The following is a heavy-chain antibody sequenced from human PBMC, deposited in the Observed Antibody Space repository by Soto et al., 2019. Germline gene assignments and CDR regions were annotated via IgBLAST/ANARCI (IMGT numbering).Heavy chain of an antibody. J-gene: IGHJ4*02. CDR2: INPNGGST. CDR3: ARALQGGDHLWGSYRY. CDR1: GYTFTSYY. V-gene: IGHV1-46*03. D-gene: IGHD3-16*02. Sequence: VASVKVSCEASGYTFTSYYIHWVRQAPGQGLEWMGIINPNGGSTSNAQKFQGRVTMTRDTFTSTVYMELSSLRSEDTAVYYCARALQGGDHLWGSYRYWGQGTPVTVSS.